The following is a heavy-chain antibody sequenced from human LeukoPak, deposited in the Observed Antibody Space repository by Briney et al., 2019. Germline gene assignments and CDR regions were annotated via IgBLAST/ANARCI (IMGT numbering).Heavy chain of an antibody. D-gene: IGHD1-26*01. CDR1: GYSFTSYW. V-gene: IGHV5-10-1*01. CDR2: IDPSDSYT. J-gene: IGHJ4*02. Sequence: GESLKISCKGSGYSFTSYWISWVRQMPGKGLEWMGRIDPSDSYTNYSPSFQGHVTISADKSISTAYLLWSSLKASDTAMYYCARSVVGATPCYDYWGQGTLVTLSS. CDR3: ARSVVGATPCYDY.